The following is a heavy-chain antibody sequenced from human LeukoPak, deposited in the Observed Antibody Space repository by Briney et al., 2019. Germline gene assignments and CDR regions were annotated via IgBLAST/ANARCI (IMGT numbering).Heavy chain of an antibody. D-gene: IGHD2/OR15-2a*01. CDR1: GFTFSSYG. CDR2: IRYDGSNK. V-gene: IGHV3-30*02. J-gene: IGHJ4*02. CDR3: TTLDFDY. Sequence: GGSLRLSCAASGFTFSSYGMHWVRQAPGKGLEWVAFIRYDGSNKYYADSVKGRFTISRDNSKNTLYLQMNSLRAEDTAVYYPTTLDFDYWGQGTLVTVSS.